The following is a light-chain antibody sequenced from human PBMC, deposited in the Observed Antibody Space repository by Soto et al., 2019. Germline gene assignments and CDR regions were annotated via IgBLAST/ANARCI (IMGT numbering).Light chain of an antibody. CDR1: QTINNF. CDR3: QQRSTGT. V-gene: IGKV3-11*01. Sequence: EVVLTQSPATLSLSPGERATLSCRASQTINNFLAWYQQKPGQAPRLLIYDASSRAAGVPGRFSGSGSGTDLTLTITSLEPEDFALYHCQQRSTGTFGGGTKVEI. J-gene: IGKJ4*01. CDR2: DAS.